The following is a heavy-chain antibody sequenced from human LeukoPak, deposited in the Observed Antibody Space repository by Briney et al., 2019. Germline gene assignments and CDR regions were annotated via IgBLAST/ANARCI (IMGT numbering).Heavy chain of an antibody. CDR1: GFAVSSNY. Sequence: PGGSLRLSCAASGFAVSSNYVSWVRQAPGKGLEWVSVIYSGGGIYYAESVRGRFTISRDNSKNTLYLQMSSLRAEDTAVYYCARARHADYWGQGTLVTVSS. J-gene: IGHJ4*02. CDR3: ARARHADY. CDR2: IYSGGGI. V-gene: IGHV3-53*01.